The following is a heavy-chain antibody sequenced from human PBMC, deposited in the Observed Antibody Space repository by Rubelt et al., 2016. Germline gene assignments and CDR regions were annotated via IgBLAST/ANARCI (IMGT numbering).Heavy chain of an antibody. J-gene: IGHJ5*02. CDR1: GYTFTSYY. CDR3: ARVYQPLIAARQDNWFDP. V-gene: IGHV1-46*01. CDR2: INPSGGST. D-gene: IGHD6-6*01. Sequence: QVQLVQSGAEVKKPGASVKVSCKASGYTFTSYYMHWVRQAPGQGLEWMGIINPSGGSTSYAQKFQGRVTMTRDTSTSTVYMELSRLRSDDTAVYYCARVYQPLIAARQDNWFDPWGQGTLVTVSS.